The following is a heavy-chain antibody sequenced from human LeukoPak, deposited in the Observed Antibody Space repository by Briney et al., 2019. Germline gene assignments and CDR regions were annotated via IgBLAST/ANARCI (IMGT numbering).Heavy chain of an antibody. V-gene: IGHV3-64*01. J-gene: IGHJ3*02. CDR3: AREGGWLQFARAFDI. CDR2: ISSNGGST. D-gene: IGHD5-24*01. Sequence: PGGSLRLSCAASGFTFSSYAMHWVRQAPGKGLEYVSAISSNGGSTYYANSVKGRFTISRDNSKNTLYLQMGSLRAEDMAVYYCAREGGWLQFARAFDIWGQGTMVTVSS. CDR1: GFTFSSYA.